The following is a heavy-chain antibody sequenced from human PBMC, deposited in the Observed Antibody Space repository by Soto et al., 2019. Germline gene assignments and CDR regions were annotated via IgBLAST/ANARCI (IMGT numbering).Heavy chain of an antibody. V-gene: IGHV3-48*01. CDR2: ISSSSSTI. CDR3: ARMCSSPSCYVDYYYYYMDV. Sequence: GGSLRLSCAASGFTFSSYSMNWVRQAPGKGLEWVSYISSSSSTIYYADSVKGRFTISRDNAKNSLYLQMNSLRAEDTAVYYCARMCSSPSCYVDYYYYYMDVWGKGTTVTVPS. J-gene: IGHJ6*03. D-gene: IGHD2-2*01. CDR1: GFTFSSYS.